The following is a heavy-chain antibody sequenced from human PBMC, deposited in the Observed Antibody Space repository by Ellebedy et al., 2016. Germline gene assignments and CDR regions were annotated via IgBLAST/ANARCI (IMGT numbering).Heavy chain of an antibody. J-gene: IGHJ5*02. CDR2: IYSGGST. CDR3: ARGHMTTVTTKMVDDWFDP. CDR1: GFTVSSNY. V-gene: IGHV3-66*01. Sequence: GESLKISCAASGFTVSSNYMSWVRQAPGKGLEWVSVIYSGGSTYYADSVKGRFTISRDNSKNPLYLQMNSLRAEDTAVYYCARGHMTTVTTKMVDDWFDPWGQGTLVTVSS. D-gene: IGHD4-17*01.